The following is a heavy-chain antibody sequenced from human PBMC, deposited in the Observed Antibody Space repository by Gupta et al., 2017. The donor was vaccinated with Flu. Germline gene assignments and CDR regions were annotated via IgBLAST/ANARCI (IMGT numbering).Heavy chain of an antibody. CDR1: GGSFSSYY. CDR3: ARGQSGHFDY. CDR2: IYYDGNT. J-gene: IGHJ4*02. V-gene: IGHV4-59*01. D-gene: IGHD3-3*01. Sequence: QVQLQESGPGLVTPSETLSLTCSVSGGSFSSYYWSWIRQPPGTGLEWIGFIYYDGNTNYNPSLKSRITISTDTSKNQFSLKLSSVTAADTAVYYCARGQSGHFDYWGQGALLTVSS.